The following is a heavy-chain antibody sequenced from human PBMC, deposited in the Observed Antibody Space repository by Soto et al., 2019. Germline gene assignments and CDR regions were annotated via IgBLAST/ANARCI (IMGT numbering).Heavy chain of an antibody. D-gene: IGHD1-26*01. J-gene: IGHJ5*02. Sequence: ASVKVSCKASGYTFTSYAMHWVRQAPGQRLEWMGWISAYNGSTNYAQKLQGRVTMTTDTSTSTVYMELRSLRSDDTAVYYCARASGSSYWFDPWGQGTLVTVSS. CDR3: ARASGSSYWFDP. CDR1: GYTFTSYA. V-gene: IGHV1-18*01. CDR2: ISAYNGST.